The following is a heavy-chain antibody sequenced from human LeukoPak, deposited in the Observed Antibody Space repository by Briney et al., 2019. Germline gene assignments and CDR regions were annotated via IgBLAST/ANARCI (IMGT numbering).Heavy chain of an antibody. CDR3: ARHSGSGSLSRPFDP. D-gene: IGHD3-10*01. J-gene: IGHJ5*02. CDR2: VYYTGST. Sequence: SETLSLTCTVSGDSVTSGTFYWAWLRQPPGKGLEWIATVYYTGSTYYNPSLKSRVTISIDTSKNQFSLTLRSVVAPDTALYYCARHSGSGSLSRPFDPWGQGTLVTVSS. V-gene: IGHV4-39*01. CDR1: GDSVTSGTFY.